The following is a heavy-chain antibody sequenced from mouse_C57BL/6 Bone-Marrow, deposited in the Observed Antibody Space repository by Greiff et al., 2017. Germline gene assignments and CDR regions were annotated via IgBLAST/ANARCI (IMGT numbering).Heavy chain of an antibody. CDR3: ARLGPHCYSSSWYFDV. J-gene: IGHJ1*03. CDR2: IYPRSGNT. D-gene: IGHD1-1*01. Sequence: QVQLKQSGAELARPGASVKLSCKASGYTFTSYGISWVKQRTGQGLEWIGEIYPRSGNTYYNEKFKGKATLTADKSSSTAYMELRSLTSEDSAVXFCARLGPHCYSSSWYFDVWGTGTTVTVSS. CDR1: GYTFTSYG. V-gene: IGHV1-81*01.